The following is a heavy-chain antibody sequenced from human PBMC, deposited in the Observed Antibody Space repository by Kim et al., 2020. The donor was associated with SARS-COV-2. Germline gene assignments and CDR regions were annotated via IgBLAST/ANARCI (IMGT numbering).Heavy chain of an antibody. CDR3: AREDYDSSGYYVY. CDR1: GFTFSSYS. J-gene: IGHJ4*02. V-gene: IGHV3-48*04. CDR2: ISSSSSTI. Sequence: GGSLRLSCAASGFTFSSYSMNWVRQAPGKGLEWVSYISSSSSTIYYADSVKGRFTISRDNAKNSLYLQMNSLRAEDTAVYYCAREDYDSSGYYVYWGQGTLVTVSS. D-gene: IGHD3-22*01.